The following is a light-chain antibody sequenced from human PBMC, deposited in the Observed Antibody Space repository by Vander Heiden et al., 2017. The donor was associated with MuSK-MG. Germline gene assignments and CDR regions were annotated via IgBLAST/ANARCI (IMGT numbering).Light chain of an antibody. V-gene: IGKV1-39*01. Sequence: DIQMTQSPSSLSASVGDRVTITCRASQSISSYLNWYQQKPGKAPKLLIYAASSLQSGVPSRFSGSGSGTYFTLTISMLQPEDFATYYCQLSDSTLRTFGQGTKVEIK. J-gene: IGKJ1*01. CDR3: QLSDSTLRT. CDR1: QSISSY. CDR2: AAS.